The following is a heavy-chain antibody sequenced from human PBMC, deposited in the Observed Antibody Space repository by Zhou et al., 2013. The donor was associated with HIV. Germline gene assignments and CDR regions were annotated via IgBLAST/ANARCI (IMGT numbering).Heavy chain of an antibody. Sequence: QVQLVQSGAEVKKPGSSVKVSCKVSGGTFSSYAISWVRQAPGQGLEWMGGIIPIFGTANYAQKFQGRVTITTDESTSTAYMELSSLRSEDTAVYYCARASLAAARPLSVWGQGTLVTVSS. CDR1: GGTFSSYA. CDR3: ARASLAAARPLSV. CDR2: IIPIFGTA. D-gene: IGHD6-6*01. J-gene: IGHJ4*02. V-gene: IGHV1-69*05.